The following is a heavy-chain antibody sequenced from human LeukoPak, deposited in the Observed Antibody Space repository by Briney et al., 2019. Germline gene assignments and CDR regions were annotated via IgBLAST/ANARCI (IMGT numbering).Heavy chain of an antibody. Sequence: PSETLSLTCTVSGYSISSGYYWGWIRQPPGKGLEWIGSIYHSGSTYYNPSLKSRVTISVDTSKNQFSLKLSSVPAADTAVYYCARSGYYVHNWFDPWGQGTLVTVSS. D-gene: IGHD3-10*02. J-gene: IGHJ5*02. CDR1: GYSISSGYY. CDR3: ARSGYYVHNWFDP. V-gene: IGHV4-38-2*02. CDR2: IYHSGST.